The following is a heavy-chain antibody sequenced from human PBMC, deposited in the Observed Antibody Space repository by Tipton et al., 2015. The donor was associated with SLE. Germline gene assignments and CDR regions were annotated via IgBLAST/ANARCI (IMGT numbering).Heavy chain of an antibody. V-gene: IGHV4-59*01. D-gene: IGHD2-2*01. Sequence: TLSLTCTVSGGSISSYYWSWIRQPPGKGLEWIGYIYYSGNTNYNPSLKSRVTISVDTSKNQFSLKLSSVAAADTAVYYCARDKSYCSSTSCDFWYFDLWGRGTLVTVSS. J-gene: IGHJ2*01. CDR2: IYYSGNT. CDR1: GGSISSYY. CDR3: ARDKSYCSSTSCDFWYFDL.